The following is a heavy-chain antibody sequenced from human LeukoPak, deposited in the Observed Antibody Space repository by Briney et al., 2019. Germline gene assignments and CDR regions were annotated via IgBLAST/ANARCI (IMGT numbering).Heavy chain of an antibody. D-gene: IGHD3-10*01. CDR3: ARVSLRFGDGKDYYYMDV. CDR2: ISYDGSNK. CDR1: GFTFSSYA. J-gene: IGHJ6*03. V-gene: IGHV3-30*04. Sequence: PGGSLRLSCAASGFTFSSYAMHWVRQAPGKGLEWVAVISYDGSNKYYADSVKGRVTISRDNSKNTLYLQMNSLRAEDTAVYYCARVSLRFGDGKDYYYMDVWGKGTTVTVSS.